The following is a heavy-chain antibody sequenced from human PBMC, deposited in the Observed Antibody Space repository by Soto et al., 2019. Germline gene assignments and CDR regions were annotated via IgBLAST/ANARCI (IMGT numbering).Heavy chain of an antibody. CDR1: GGTFSSYP. CDR2: IIPILNIA. D-gene: IGHD2-21*01. Sequence: QVQLVQSGAEVKKPGSSVKVSCKAYGGTFSSYPISWVRQAPGQGLEWMGRIIPILNIANYAQKFQGRVTLTADKSTHQTSMELGSLRSEDTAAYYCVRRRAATDSLFWFDPWGQGTLVTVSS. J-gene: IGHJ5*02. CDR3: VRRRAATDSLFWFDP. V-gene: IGHV1-69*02.